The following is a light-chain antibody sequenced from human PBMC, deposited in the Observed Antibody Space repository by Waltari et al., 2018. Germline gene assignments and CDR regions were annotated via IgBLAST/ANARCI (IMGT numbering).Light chain of an antibody. J-gene: IGKJ1*01. Sequence: SLAHRDSKTYLNWYQQRPGQAPRRLIYNASNRDTGVPERFYGSGSGTDFTLNISRVEAEDVGIYYCMQSTHFPLTFGQGTKVEIK. V-gene: IGKV2-30*02. CDR2: NAS. CDR3: MQSTHFPLT. CDR1: SLAHRDSKTY.